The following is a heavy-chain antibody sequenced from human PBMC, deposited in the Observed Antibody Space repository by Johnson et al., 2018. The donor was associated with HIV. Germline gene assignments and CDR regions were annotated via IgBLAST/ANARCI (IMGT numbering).Heavy chain of an antibody. CDR2: MNWSGDSK. CDR1: GFTFDDYG. V-gene: IGHV3-20*04. Sequence: VQLVESGGGVVRPGGSLRLSCAASGFTFDDYGMSWVRQVPGKGLEWVSGMNWSGDSKGYAASVKGRFTISRDNAKNSLYLQMNSLRAEDTAFYYCARFGRGGSHAFDIWGQGTMVTVSS. CDR3: ARFGRGGSHAFDI. J-gene: IGHJ3*02. D-gene: IGHD5-24*01.